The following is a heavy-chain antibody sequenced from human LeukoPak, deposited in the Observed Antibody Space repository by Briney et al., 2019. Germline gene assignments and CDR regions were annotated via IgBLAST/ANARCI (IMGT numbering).Heavy chain of an antibody. V-gene: IGHV1-2*02. D-gene: IGHD3-3*01. J-gene: IGHJ5*02. CDR1: GYNFIANS. CDR2: INPNSGGT. CDR3: ARDHFGVVINSNWFDP. Sequence: ATVKISCKTSGYNFIANSIHWVRQAPGQGLEWMGWINPNSGGTSYAQKFQGRVTMTRGTSISTAYMELSRLRSDDTAVYYCARDHFGVVINSNWFDPWGQGTLVTVSS.